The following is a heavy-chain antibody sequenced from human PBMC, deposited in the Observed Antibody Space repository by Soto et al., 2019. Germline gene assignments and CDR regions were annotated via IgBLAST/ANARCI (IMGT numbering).Heavy chain of an antibody. CDR3: AKIDICSGGSCTATDY. CDR2: ISYDGSNK. V-gene: IGHV3-30*18. J-gene: IGHJ4*02. D-gene: IGHD2-15*01. Sequence: QVQLVESGGGVVQPGRSLRLSCAASGFTFSSYGMHWVRQAPGKGLEWVAVISYDGSNKYYADSVKGRFTISRDNSKNTLYLQMNSLRAEDTAVYYCAKIDICSGGSCTATDYWGQGTLVTVSS. CDR1: GFTFSSYG.